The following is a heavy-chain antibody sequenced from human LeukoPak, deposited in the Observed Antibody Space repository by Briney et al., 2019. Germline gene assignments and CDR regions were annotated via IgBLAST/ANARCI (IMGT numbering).Heavy chain of an antibody. J-gene: IGHJ4*02. CDR1: GGTFSSYA. Sequence: GSSVKVSCKASGGTFSSYAISWVRQAPGQGLEWMGWINTNTGNPTYAQGFTGRFVFSLDTSVSTAYLQISSLKAEDTAVYYCARDHTWSGYYPADFDYWGQGTLVTVSS. V-gene: IGHV7-4-1*02. CDR2: INTNTGNP. D-gene: IGHD3-3*01. CDR3: ARDHTWSGYYPADFDY.